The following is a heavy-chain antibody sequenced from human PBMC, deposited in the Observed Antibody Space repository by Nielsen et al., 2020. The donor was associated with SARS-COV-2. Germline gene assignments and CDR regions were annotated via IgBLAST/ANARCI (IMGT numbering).Heavy chain of an antibody. V-gene: IGHV3-11*05. CDR2: MSGSSSYI. Sequence: GWSLRLSCAGSGFTFSDYYMSWIRQAPGKGLEWVAQMSGSSSYIHYADSVKGRYTISKDSAKNSLYLQMNSLRAEDTAVYYCARVAGTPPVSYSYFDLWGRGTLVTVSS. CDR1: GFTFSDYY. D-gene: IGHD6-19*01. J-gene: IGHJ2*01. CDR3: ARVAGTPPVSYSYFDL.